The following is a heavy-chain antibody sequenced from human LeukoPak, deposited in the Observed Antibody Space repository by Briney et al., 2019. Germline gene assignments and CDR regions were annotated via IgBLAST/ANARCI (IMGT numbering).Heavy chain of an antibody. Sequence: GGALKLSSAASGFTFSSYSMNWVRQAPGKGLEWVSSISSSSSYIYYADSVKGRFTISRDNAKNSLYLQMNRLRAEDTAVYYCARDSGYCSSTSSYGVGDFDYWGQGTLVTVSS. V-gene: IGHV3-21*01. CDR3: ARDSGYCSSTSSYGVGDFDY. J-gene: IGHJ4*02. CDR1: GFTFSSYS. CDR2: ISSSSSYI. D-gene: IGHD2-2*01.